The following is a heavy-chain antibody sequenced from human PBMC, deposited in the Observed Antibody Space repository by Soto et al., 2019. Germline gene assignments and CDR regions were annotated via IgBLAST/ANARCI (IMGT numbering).Heavy chain of an antibody. CDR2: IYHSGHN. Sequence: PSETLSLTCAVSGGSVNSTHWWSWVRQSPGKRLEWIGEIYHSGHNKYNPNLESRDTISVDKTKNLFYLILSSVTAADTAVYYCAREATITMIVVAETFDIWGQGTRVT. J-gene: IGHJ3*02. V-gene: IGHV4-4*02. CDR3: AREATITMIVVAETFDI. CDR1: GGSVNSTHW. D-gene: IGHD3-22*01.